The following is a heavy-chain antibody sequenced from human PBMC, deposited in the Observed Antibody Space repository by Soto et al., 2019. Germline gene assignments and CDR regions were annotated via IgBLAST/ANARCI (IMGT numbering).Heavy chain of an antibody. CDR3: ARIVPLGTYYDFWSGYNRYYYYYMDV. CDR1: AFSLSNARMG. D-gene: IGHD3-3*01. V-gene: IGHV2-26*01. CDR2: IFSNDEK. J-gene: IGHJ6*03. Sequence: SGPTLVNPTETLTLTCTVSAFSLSNARMGVSWIRQPPGKALEWLAHIFSNDEKSYSTSLKSRLTISKDTSKSQVVLTMTNMDPVDTATYYCARIVPLGTYYDFWSGYNRYYYYYMDVWGKGTTVTVSS.